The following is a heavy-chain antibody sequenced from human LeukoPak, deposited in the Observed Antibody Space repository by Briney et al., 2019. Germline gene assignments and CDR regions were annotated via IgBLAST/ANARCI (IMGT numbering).Heavy chain of an antibody. Sequence: GRSLRLSCAASGFTFSSYGMHWVRQAPGKGLEWVAVIWYDGSNKYYADSVKGRFTISRDNSKNTLYLQMNSLRDEDTAVYYCARGRATGRSGGDYWGQGTLVTVSS. J-gene: IGHJ4*02. V-gene: IGHV3-33*01. D-gene: IGHD3-9*01. CDR3: ARGRATGRSGGDY. CDR2: IWYDGSNK. CDR1: GFTFSSYG.